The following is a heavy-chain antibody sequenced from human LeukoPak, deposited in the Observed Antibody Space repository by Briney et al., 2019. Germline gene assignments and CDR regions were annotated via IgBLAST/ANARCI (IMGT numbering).Heavy chain of an antibody. CDR1: GYTFTGYY. D-gene: IGHD2-8*01. J-gene: IGHJ6*03. Sequence: ASVKVSCKASGYTFTGYYMHWVRQAPGQGLEWMGWINPNSGGTNYAQKFQGRVTMTRDTSISTAYMELSRLRSDDTAVYYCARWTFSLMVFGPYYYMDVWGKGTTVTVSS. V-gene: IGHV1-2*02. CDR2: INPNSGGT. CDR3: ARWTFSLMVFGPYYYMDV.